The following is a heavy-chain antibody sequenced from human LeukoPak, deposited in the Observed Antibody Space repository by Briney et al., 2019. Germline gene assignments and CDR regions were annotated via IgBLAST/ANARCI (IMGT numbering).Heavy chain of an antibody. CDR3: ARDQPRRGPGNHDY. Sequence: PSETLSLTCTVSGGSISSGGYYWSWIRQPAGKGLEWIGRIYTSGSTNYNPSLKSRVTISVDTSKNQFSLKLSSVTAADTAVYYCARDQPRRGPGNHDYWGQGTLVTVSS. J-gene: IGHJ4*02. CDR2: IYTSGST. V-gene: IGHV4-61*02. D-gene: IGHD1-26*01. CDR1: GGSISSGGYY.